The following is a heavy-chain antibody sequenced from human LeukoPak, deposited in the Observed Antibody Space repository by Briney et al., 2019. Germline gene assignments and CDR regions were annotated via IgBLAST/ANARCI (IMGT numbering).Heavy chain of an antibody. CDR2: IYYSGST. J-gene: IGHJ4*02. D-gene: IGHD6-13*01. Sequence: SETLSLTCTVSGASIRSYYWSWIRQPPGKGLEWIGYIYYSGSTHYNPSLKSRVTISVDTSKNQFSLRLSSMTAADTAVYYCASGPYPAAGTDHQFDYWGQGTLVTVSS. CDR3: ASGPYPAAGTDHQFDY. V-gene: IGHV4-59*01. CDR1: GASIRSYY.